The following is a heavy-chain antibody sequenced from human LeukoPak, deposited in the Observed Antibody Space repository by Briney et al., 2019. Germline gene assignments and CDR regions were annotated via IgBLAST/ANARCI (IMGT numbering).Heavy chain of an antibody. J-gene: IGHJ5*02. CDR3: ARDAYSSSWSNWFDP. V-gene: IGHV4-34*01. Sequence: SETLSLTCAVYGGSFSGYYWSWIRQPPGKGLEWIGEINHSGSTNYNPSLKSRVTISVDTSKNQFSLKLSSVTAADTAVYYCARDAYSSSWSNWFDPWGQGTLVTVSS. CDR2: INHSGST. CDR1: GGSFSGYY. D-gene: IGHD6-13*01.